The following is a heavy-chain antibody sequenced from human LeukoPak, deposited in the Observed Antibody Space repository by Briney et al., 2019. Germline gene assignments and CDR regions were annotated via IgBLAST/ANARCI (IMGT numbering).Heavy chain of an antibody. CDR2: ISSSSSTI. J-gene: IGHJ6*02. V-gene: IGHV3-48*02. Sequence: GGSLRLSCAASGFTFSSYSMTWVRQAPGKGLEWVSYISSSSSTIYYADSVKGRFTISRDNAKNSLYLQMNSLRDEDTAVYYCARVMWELLFDGMDVWGQGTTVTVSS. CDR3: ARVMWELLFDGMDV. CDR1: GFTFSSYS. D-gene: IGHD1-26*01.